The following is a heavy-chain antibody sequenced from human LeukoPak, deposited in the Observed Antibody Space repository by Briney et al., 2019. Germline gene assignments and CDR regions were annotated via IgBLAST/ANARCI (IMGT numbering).Heavy chain of an antibody. CDR2: ISSSSTI. D-gene: IGHD6-13*01. CDR1: GFTFSSYS. CDR3: ARVAAASTDPRVAGWLVYGPTYYMDV. V-gene: IGHV3-48*01. Sequence: GGSLRLSCAASGFTFSSYSMNWVRQAPGKGLEWVSYISSSSTIYYADSVKGRFTISRDNAKNSLYLQMNSLRAEDTAVYYCARVAAASTDPRVAGWLVYGPTYYMDVWGKGTTVSVSS. J-gene: IGHJ6*03.